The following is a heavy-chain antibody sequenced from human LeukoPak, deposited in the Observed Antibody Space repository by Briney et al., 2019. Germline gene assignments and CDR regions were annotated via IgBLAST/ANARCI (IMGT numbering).Heavy chain of an antibody. CDR3: ARDPPYYYDSSGSKTFDY. J-gene: IGHJ4*02. Sequence: SETLSLTCTVSGGSISSGSYYWSWIRQPAGKGLEWIGRIYTSGSTNYSPSLKSRVTISVDTSKNQFSLKLSSVTAADTAVYYCARDPPYYYDSSGSKTFDYWGQGTLVTVSS. CDR1: GGSISSGSYY. V-gene: IGHV4-61*02. D-gene: IGHD3-22*01. CDR2: IYTSGST.